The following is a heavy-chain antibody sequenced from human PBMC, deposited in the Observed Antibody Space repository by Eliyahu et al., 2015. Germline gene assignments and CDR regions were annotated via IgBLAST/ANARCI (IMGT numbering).Heavy chain of an antibody. D-gene: IGHD1-7*01. CDR3: ARDTVYENWNYSGRRGMDV. V-gene: IGHV4-59*01. J-gene: IGHJ6*02. Sequence: QVQLQESGPGLVKPSETLSLTCTVSGXSISXYHWSWIRQPPGKGLEWIGYIYYSGSTNYNPSLKSRVTISVDTSKNQFSLKLSSVTAADTAVYYCARDTVYENWNYSGRRGMDVWGQGTTVTVSS. CDR1: GXSISXYH. CDR2: IYYSGST.